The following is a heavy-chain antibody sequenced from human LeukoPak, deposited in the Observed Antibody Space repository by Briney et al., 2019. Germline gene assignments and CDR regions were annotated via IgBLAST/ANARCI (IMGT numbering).Heavy chain of an antibody. CDR2: INPDSGGT. D-gene: IGHD3-3*01. CDR1: GFTFTAYY. Sequence: ASMKVSCKASGFTFTAYYIHRVRQAPGQGLEWMGWINPDSGGTNYAQNFQGRVTMTRDTSISTAYMELSSLRSDDTAVYYCAAYYDFWNGPTVYWGQGTLVTVSS. V-gene: IGHV1-2*02. J-gene: IGHJ4*02. CDR3: AAYYDFWNGPTVY.